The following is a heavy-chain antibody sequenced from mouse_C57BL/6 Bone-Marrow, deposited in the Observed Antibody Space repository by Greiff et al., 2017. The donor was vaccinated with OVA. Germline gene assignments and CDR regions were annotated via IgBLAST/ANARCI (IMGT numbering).Heavy chain of an antibody. CDR3: ARPIYYDYDGGPWFAY. V-gene: IGHV5-6*01. CDR2: ISSGGSYT. Sequence: EVKLVESGGDLVKPGGSLKLSCAASGFTFSSYGMSWVRQTPDKRLEWVATISSGGSYTYYPDSVKGRFTISRDNAKNTLYLQMSRLKSEDTAMYYCARPIYYDYDGGPWFAYWGQGTLVTVS. J-gene: IGHJ3*01. CDR1: GFTFSSYG. D-gene: IGHD2-4*01.